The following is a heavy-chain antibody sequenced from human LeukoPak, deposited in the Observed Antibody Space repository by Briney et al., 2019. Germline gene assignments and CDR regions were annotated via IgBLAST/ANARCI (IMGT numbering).Heavy chain of an antibody. Sequence: SETLSLTCAVYGGSFSDYYWSWIRQPPGKGLEWIGQINHGGGTSYTPSLKSRVTISGDTSKNHFSLRLSSVTAADTAVYYCARAPPGIAAAGEFDYWGQGTLVTVSS. CDR1: GGSFSDYY. CDR2: INHGGGT. D-gene: IGHD6-13*01. J-gene: IGHJ4*02. CDR3: ARAPPGIAAAGEFDY. V-gene: IGHV4-34*01.